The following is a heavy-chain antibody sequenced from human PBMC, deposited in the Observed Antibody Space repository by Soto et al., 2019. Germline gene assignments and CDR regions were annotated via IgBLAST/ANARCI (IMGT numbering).Heavy chain of an antibody. Sequence: SETLSLTCTVSGVSISSYYWSWIRQPPGKGLEWIGYVYHSGSTNYNPSLESRVTISVDKSKNQFSLKLSSLTAADTAVYYCAKDIYYFDYWGQGTLVTVSS. J-gene: IGHJ4*02. CDR2: VYHSGST. CDR3: AKDIYYFDY. V-gene: IGHV4-59*12. CDR1: GVSISSYY. D-gene: IGHD2-21*01.